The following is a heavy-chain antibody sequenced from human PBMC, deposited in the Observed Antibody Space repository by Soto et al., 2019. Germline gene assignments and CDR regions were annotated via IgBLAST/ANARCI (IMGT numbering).Heavy chain of an antibody. CDR3: ARGPYYDILTGYPPNWFDP. Sequence: GGSLRLSCAASGFTFSSYAMHWVRQAPGKGLEWVAVISYDGSNKYYADSVKGRFTNSRDNSKNTLYLQKNSLRAEDTAVYYCARGPYYDILTGYPPNWFDPWGQGTLVTVSS. CDR1: GFTFSSYA. V-gene: IGHV3-30-3*01. CDR2: ISYDGSNK. D-gene: IGHD3-9*01. J-gene: IGHJ5*02.